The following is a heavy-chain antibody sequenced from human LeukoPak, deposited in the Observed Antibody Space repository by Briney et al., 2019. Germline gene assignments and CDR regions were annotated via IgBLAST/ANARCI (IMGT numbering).Heavy chain of an antibody. V-gene: IGHV1-2*02. CDR1: GYRFTGCY. CDR2: INPNSGVT. CDR3: ARQQEVSGYFDY. D-gene: IGHD3-16*02. Sequence: GASVKVSCKASGYRFTGCYMHWVRQAPGQGLEWMGWINPNSGVTNYAQNFQGRVSMTRDTSISTAYVELSRLRSDDTAVYYCARQQEVSGYFDYWGQGTLVTVSS. J-gene: IGHJ4*02.